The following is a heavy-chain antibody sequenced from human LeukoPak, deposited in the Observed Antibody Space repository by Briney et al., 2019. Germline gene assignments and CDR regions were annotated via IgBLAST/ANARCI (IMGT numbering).Heavy chain of an antibody. CDR1: GGSISSGDYY. Sequence: SQTLSLTCTVSGGSISSGDYYWSWIRQPPGKGLEWIGYIYYSGSTYYNPSLKSRVTISVDTSKNQFSLKLSSVTAADTAVYYCARINYYDSSGHHHYYYGMDVWGQGTTVTVSS. CDR2: IYYSGST. CDR3: ARINYYDSSGHHHYYYGMDV. V-gene: IGHV4-30-4*01. D-gene: IGHD3-22*01. J-gene: IGHJ6*02.